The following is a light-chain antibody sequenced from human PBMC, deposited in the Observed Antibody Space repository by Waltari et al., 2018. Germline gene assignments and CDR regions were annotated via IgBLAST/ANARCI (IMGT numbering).Light chain of an antibody. Sequence: EIMLTQSPGTLSLSPGERATLSCRASQSISRYLAWYQHIPGQAPRLLIYDASTRATGIPDRFSGSGSGTDFSLTISRLEPEDFAVYYCQKYGSLPATFVQGTKVEIK. CDR1: QSISRY. V-gene: IGKV3-20*01. J-gene: IGKJ1*01. CDR3: QKYGSLPAT. CDR2: DAS.